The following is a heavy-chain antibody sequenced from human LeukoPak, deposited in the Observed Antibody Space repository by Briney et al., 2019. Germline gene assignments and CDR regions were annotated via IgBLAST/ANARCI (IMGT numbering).Heavy chain of an antibody. CDR1: VYNFNTYW. J-gene: IGHJ3*01. Sequence: GESLRISCQGSVYNFNTYWIGWVRQMPGKGLEWMGIIYPGDSDTRYSPSFQGQVTISADKSVSIAYLQWSSLKASDTAMYYCARPNITSYYDSRGYDAFDVWGQGTMVIVSS. V-gene: IGHV5-51*01. D-gene: IGHD3-22*01. CDR2: IYPGDSDT. CDR3: ARPNITSYYDSRGYDAFDV.